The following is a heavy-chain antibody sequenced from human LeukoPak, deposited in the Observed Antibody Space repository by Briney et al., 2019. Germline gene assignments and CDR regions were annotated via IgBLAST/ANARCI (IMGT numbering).Heavy chain of an antibody. D-gene: IGHD1-1*01. J-gene: IGHJ4*01. CDR2: IYYSGNT. Sequence: PSETLSLTCTVSGGSISSSSYYWGWIRQPPGKGLEWIGSIYYSGNTYYNPSLKSRVTISVDTSKNQFSLKLSSVAAADTAVYYCARHGLGTHLFDYWGQGTLVTVSS. CDR3: ARHGLGTHLFDY. CDR1: GGSISSSSYY. V-gene: IGHV4-39*01.